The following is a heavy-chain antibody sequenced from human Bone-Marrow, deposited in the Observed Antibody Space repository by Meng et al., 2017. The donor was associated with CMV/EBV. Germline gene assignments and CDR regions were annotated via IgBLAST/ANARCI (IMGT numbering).Heavy chain of an antibody. D-gene: IGHD7-27*01. Sequence: LSLTCAISGDTVSSNSAAWNWIRQSPSRGLEWLGRTYYRSRWFNDYTLSVKSRIIINPDTFRNQFSLHLNSVTPEDTAVYYCVRDWAHWGQGTLVTVPQ. CDR1: GDTVSSNSAA. J-gene: IGHJ4*02. CDR2: TYYRSRWFN. CDR3: VRDWAH. V-gene: IGHV6-1*01.